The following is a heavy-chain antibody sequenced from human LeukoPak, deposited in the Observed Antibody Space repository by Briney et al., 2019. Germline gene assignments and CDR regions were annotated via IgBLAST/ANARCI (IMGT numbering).Heavy chain of an antibody. D-gene: IGHD2-15*01. CDR2: IYYSGTT. V-gene: IGHV4-59*01. CDR3: AAQSGGFDY. J-gene: IGHJ4*02. Sequence: PSETLSLTCTVSGASIRDYYWNWIRKPPGKGLEWSGDIYYSGTTSYNPSLKSRVSISVDMSKNHFSLNLPSVTAADTAVYYCAAQSGGFDYWGQGALVTVSS. CDR1: GASIRDYY.